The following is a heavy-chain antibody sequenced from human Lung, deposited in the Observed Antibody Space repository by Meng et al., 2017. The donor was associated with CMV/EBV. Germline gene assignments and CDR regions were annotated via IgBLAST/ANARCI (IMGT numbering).Heavy chain of an antibody. Sequence: CGASVSGGSYYWNWLRQSPGMGLEGIGYIYSSGSTKYNPSLQSRVTISVDGSKNQFSLKLTSVTAADTAVYYCARDAWSSTWDGLEYWGRGTLVTVSS. D-gene: IGHD6-6*01. V-gene: IGHV4-61*01. CDR2: IYSSGST. CDR1: GASVSGGSYY. J-gene: IGHJ4*02. CDR3: ARDAWSSTWDGLEY.